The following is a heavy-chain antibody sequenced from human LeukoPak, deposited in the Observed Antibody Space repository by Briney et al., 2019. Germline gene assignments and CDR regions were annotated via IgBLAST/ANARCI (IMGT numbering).Heavy chain of an antibody. Sequence: GGSLRLSCAASGFTFSSYAMSWVRQAPGKGLEWVSAIYSGDSTYYAGSVQGRFTISRDNSKNTLYLQMNSLRAEDTAVYYCARFGELLYNFDYWGQGTLVTVSS. CDR1: GFTFSSYA. D-gene: IGHD3-10*01. CDR3: ARFGELLYNFDY. CDR2: IYSGDST. J-gene: IGHJ4*02. V-gene: IGHV3-23*01.